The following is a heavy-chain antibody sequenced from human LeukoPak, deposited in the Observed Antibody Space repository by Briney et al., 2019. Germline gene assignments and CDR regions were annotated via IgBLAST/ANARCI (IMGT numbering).Heavy chain of an antibody. CDR1: GFTFSSYG. CDR3: ARDPLYSSSWYGSHFDY. J-gene: IGHJ4*02. Sequence: GGSLRLSCAASGFTFSSYGMHWVRQAPGKGLEWVAVIWYDGSNKYYADSMKGRFTISRDNSKNTLYLQMNSLRAEDTAVYYCARDPLYSSSWYGSHFDYWGQGTLVTVSS. V-gene: IGHV3-33*01. CDR2: IWYDGSNK. D-gene: IGHD6-13*01.